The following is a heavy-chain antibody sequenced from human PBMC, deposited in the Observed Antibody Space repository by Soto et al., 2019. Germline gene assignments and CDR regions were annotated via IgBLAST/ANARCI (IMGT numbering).Heavy chain of an antibody. J-gene: IGHJ4*02. CDR2: ISAYTGNT. CDR3: ARDLTPVAY. CDR1: GYTFTSSY. Sequence: QVQLVQAGAEVKRPGASATVSCKASGYTFTSSYITWVRQAPGQGPEGMGWISAYTGNTNYAQKFQGTGTMTTDTSTCTAYMELRSLRSDDTAVYSCARDLTPVAYWAQGPLVTVSS. V-gene: IGHV1-18*01.